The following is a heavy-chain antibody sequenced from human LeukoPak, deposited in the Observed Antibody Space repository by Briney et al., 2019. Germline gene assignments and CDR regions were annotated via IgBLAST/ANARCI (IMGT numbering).Heavy chain of an antibody. J-gene: IGHJ6*03. V-gene: IGHV4-59*01. Sequence: SETLSLTCTVSGGSISSYYWSWIRQPPGKGLEWIGYIYYTGSTKYNPSLKSRVTISVDTSKNQFSLKLSSVTAADTPVYYCARDTGRYYMDVWGKGTTVTISS. D-gene: IGHD3-10*01. CDR1: GGSISSYY. CDR3: ARDTGRYYMDV. CDR2: IYYTGST.